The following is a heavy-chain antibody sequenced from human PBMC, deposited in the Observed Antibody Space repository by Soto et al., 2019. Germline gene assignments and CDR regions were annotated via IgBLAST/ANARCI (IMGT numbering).Heavy chain of an antibody. CDR3: AKVNDFWTGYYSTNWFDP. J-gene: IGHJ5*02. CDR1: GGSINSYY. Sequence: SETLSLTCTVSGGSINSYYWSWIRQPPGKGLEWIGYIYYSGSTNYNPSLKSRVTISVDTSKNQFSLKISSVTAADTAVYYFAKVNDFWTGYYSTNWFDPWGQGTLVTVS. D-gene: IGHD3-3*01. V-gene: IGHV4-59*01. CDR2: IYYSGST.